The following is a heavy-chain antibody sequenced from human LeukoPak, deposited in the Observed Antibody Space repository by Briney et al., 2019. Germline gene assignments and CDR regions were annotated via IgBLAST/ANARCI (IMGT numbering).Heavy chain of an antibody. CDR1: DGSISSRGNY. CDR3: AREGPLGSGSYYMAFDI. Sequence: SETLSLTCTVSDGSISSRGNYWSWIRQPPGKGLEWIGEINHSGSTNYNPSLKSRVTISVDTSKNQFSLKLSSVTAADTAVYYCAREGPLGSGSYYMAFDIWGQGTMVTVSS. J-gene: IGHJ3*02. CDR2: INHSGST. V-gene: IGHV4-39*07. D-gene: IGHD3-10*01.